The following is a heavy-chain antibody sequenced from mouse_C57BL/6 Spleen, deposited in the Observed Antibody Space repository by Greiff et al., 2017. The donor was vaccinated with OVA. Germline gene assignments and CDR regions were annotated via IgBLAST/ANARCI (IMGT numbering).Heavy chain of an antibody. D-gene: IGHD1-1*01. CDR3: ARWDGSYFDY. CDR2: IYPGDGDT. CDR1: GYAFSSSW. V-gene: IGHV1-82*01. Sequence: QVQLKESGPELVKPGASVKISCKASGYAFSSSWMNWVKQRPGKGLEWIGRIYPGDGDTNYNGKFKGKATLTADKSSSTAYMQLSSRTSEDSAVYFCARWDGSYFDYWGQGTTLTVSS. J-gene: IGHJ2*01.